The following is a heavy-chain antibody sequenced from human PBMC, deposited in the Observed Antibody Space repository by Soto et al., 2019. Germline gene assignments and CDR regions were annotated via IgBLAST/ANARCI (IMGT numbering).Heavy chain of an antibody. CDR3: ARDSASSGVFT. Sequence: QVQLQESGPGLVKPSGTLSLTCAVSGGSISSSNWWTWVRQHPGKGLEWVGEISRSGTTNYKPSLKSRVSISVDKSKNQFYLNLDSVTAADTAMYYCARDSASSGVFTWGQGTMVTVSS. D-gene: IGHD6-19*01. V-gene: IGHV4-4*02. J-gene: IGHJ3*01. CDR2: ISRSGTT. CDR1: GGSISSSNW.